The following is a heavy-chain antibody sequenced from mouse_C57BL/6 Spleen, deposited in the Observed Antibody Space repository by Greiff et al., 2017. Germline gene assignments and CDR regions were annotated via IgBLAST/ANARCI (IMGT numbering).Heavy chain of an antibody. D-gene: IGHD2-1*01. CDR3: AREAGNYICFEY. J-gene: IGHJ2*01. Sequence: QVQLKESGPELVKPGASVKISCKASGYAFSSSWMNWVKQRPGKGLEWIGRIYPGDGDTNYNGKFKGKDTLTADKSSSTAYMQLSSLTSEDSAVYFCAREAGNYICFEYWGERTTLTVSS. V-gene: IGHV1-82*01. CDR1: GYAFSSSW. CDR2: IYPGDGDT.